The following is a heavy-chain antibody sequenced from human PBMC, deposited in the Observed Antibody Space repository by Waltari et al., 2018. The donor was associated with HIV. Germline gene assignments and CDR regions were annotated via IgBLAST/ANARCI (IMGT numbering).Heavy chain of an antibody. V-gene: IGHV1-46*01. D-gene: IGHD3-3*01. CDR2: IYPSDGCS. Sequence: QVHLQQSGAEVKKPGASVRISCKTSGYKFTSFYIHWVRQGPGQTLEWMGIIYPSDGCSTAGQKFQGRVTISRDTSTNTVFLDLSRLQSEDTAIYYCARRASYYDFWGGFSSPAPFDLWGQGTLVTVST. CDR1: GYKFTSFY. CDR3: ARRASYYDFWGGFSSPAPFDL. J-gene: IGHJ4*02.